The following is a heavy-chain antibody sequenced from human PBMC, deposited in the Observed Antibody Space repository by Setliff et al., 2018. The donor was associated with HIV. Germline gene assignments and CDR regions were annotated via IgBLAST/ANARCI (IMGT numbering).Heavy chain of an antibody. V-gene: IGHV4-61*08. CDR2: IHSYGST. Sequence: SETLSLTCAVSGYYISGGYYWCWIRQSPGKGLEWIGYIHSYGSTDYNPSLESRVTISVDTSKNQLSLKLRSVAAADTAVYYCARGGYRDGYDYWGQGTLVTVSS. CDR3: ARGGYRDGYDY. CDR1: GYYISGGYY. J-gene: IGHJ4*02. D-gene: IGHD5-18*01.